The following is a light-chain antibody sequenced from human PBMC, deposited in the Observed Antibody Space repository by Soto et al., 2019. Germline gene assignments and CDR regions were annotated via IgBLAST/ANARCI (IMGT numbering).Light chain of an antibody. CDR2: GNN. V-gene: IGLV1-47*02. CDR3: ATWDDSLSGVV. Sequence: QSVLTQPPSASGTPGQRVTISCFGSSSNIGNNYVYWYQHLPGTAPKLIIYGNNMRPSGVPDRLSGSKSGTSASLALSGFRVEDEADYYCATWDDSLSGVVFGGGTKLTVL. CDR1: SSNIGNNY. J-gene: IGLJ2*01.